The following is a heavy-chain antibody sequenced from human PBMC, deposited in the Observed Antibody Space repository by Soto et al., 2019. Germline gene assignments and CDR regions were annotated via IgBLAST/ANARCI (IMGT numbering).Heavy chain of an antibody. Sequence: QVQLQESGPGLVKASQTLSLICSVSGESISSGGYYWSWIRHHPGKGLEWIGYIYDSESAYYNPSLKRRVTISMDTSTNHCAMKLSSVTAADTAVYYWARASSSSSAADYWGQGTLITVSS. V-gene: IGHV4-31*03. CDR1: GESISSGGYY. CDR2: IYDSESA. D-gene: IGHD6-6*01. CDR3: ARASSSSSAADY. J-gene: IGHJ4*02.